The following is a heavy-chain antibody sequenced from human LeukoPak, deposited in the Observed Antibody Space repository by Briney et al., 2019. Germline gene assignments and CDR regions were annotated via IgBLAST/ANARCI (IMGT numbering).Heavy chain of an antibody. CDR1: GFTFSSYG. CDR3: AKDQGDYGAQGGLDY. Sequence: PGGSLRLSCAASGFTFSSYGMSWVRQAPGKGLEWVSAISGSGGSTYYADSMKGRFTISRDNSKNTLYLQMNSLRAEDTAVYYCAKDQGDYGAQGGLDYWGQGTLVTVSS. V-gene: IGHV3-23*01. CDR2: ISGSGGST. J-gene: IGHJ4*02. D-gene: IGHD4-17*01.